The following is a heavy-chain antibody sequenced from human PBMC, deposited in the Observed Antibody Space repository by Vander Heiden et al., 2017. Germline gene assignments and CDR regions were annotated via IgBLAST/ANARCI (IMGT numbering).Heavy chain of an antibody. J-gene: IGHJ4*01. CDR3: ARDPGYYDSSYYSSFYFDY. V-gene: IGHV4-59*01. CDR2: IFYGGTT. CDR1: GGPMTTVT. Sequence: QVQLHESVPGLTKSSEPLSRTCNVSGGPMTTVTWGWVRLHPGKGLEWIGSIFYGGTTNYNPSVKGRVTMSLDTYNNQFSLKLKSVTAADTEVYFCARDPGYYDSSYYSSFYFDYWGRGTQVTVSS. D-gene: IGHD3-16*01.